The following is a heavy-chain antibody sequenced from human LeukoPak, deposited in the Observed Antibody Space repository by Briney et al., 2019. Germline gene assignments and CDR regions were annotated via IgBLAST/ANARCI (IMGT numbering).Heavy chain of an antibody. CDR2: IYYSGST. D-gene: IGHD1-14*01. CDR3: ARVRGVAGRYLFDY. CDR1: GGSFSGYY. Sequence: SETLSLTCAVYGGSFSGYYWSWIRQPPGKGLEWIGYIYYSGSTNYNPSLKSRVTISVDTSKNQFSLKLSSVTAADTAVYYCARVRGVAGRYLFDYWGQGTLVTVSS. J-gene: IGHJ4*02. V-gene: IGHV4-59*08.